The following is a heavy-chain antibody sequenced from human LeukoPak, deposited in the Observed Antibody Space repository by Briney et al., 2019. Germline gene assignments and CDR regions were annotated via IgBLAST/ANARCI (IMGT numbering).Heavy chain of an antibody. Sequence: WASVKVSCKASGGTFSSYAISWVRQAPRQGLEWMGRIIPIFGTANYAQKFQGRVTITTDESTSTAYMELSSLRSEDTAVYYCARGIAVAKGWFDPWGQGTLVTVSS. CDR1: GGTFSSYA. J-gene: IGHJ5*02. D-gene: IGHD6-19*01. CDR2: IIPIFGTA. V-gene: IGHV1-69*05. CDR3: ARGIAVAKGWFDP.